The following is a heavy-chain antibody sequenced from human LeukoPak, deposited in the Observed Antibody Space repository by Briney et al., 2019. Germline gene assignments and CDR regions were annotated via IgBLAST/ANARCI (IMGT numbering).Heavy chain of an antibody. J-gene: IGHJ4*02. V-gene: IGHV3-64*01. CDR3: ARGPSGYHNT. D-gene: IGHD5-12*01. Sequence: GGSLRLSCAASGFTFSSYAMHWVRQAPGNGLEYVSAISSNGGSTYYANSVKGRFTISRDNSKNTLYLQMGCLRAEDMAVYYCARGPSGYHNTGGQGTLVTVSS. CDR2: ISSNGGST. CDR1: GFTFSSYA.